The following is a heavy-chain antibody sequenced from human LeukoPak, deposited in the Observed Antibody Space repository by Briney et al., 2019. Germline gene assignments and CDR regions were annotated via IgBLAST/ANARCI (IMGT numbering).Heavy chain of an antibody. D-gene: IGHD6-19*01. CDR3: ARSPGSSGWYRSVFDY. V-gene: IGHV1-2*02. CDR2: INPKSGGT. J-gene: IGHJ4*02. Sequence: ASVKVSCKASGYTFTGYYMHWVRQAPGQGLEWMGWINPKSGGTNYAQKFQGRVTMTRDTSISTAYMELSRLRAGDTAVYYCARSPGSSGWYRSVFDYWGQGTLVTVSS. CDR1: GYTFTGYY.